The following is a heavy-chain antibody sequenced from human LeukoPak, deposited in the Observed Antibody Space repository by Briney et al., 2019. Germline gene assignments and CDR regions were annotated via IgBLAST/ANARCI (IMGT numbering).Heavy chain of an antibody. Sequence: GKSLTLSCVASQFRFPFSHYGMHWVRQAPGTGLEWVAVIWSDGTNQYYADSVRGRFTISRDNSQNTVYLQMNSLRVEDTAVYFCAKDAQRGFDYSNSLEYWGQGTLVTVSS. V-gene: IGHV3-33*06. J-gene: IGHJ4*02. CDR3: AKDAQRGFDYSNSLEY. CDR2: IWSDGTNQ. CDR1: QFRFPFSHYG. D-gene: IGHD4-11*01.